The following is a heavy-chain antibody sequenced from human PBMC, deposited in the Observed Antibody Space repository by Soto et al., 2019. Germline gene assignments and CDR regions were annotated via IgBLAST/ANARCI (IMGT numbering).Heavy chain of an antibody. CDR1: GFTFISYP. CDR3: ARDTLSTTVTTRWGDYFDY. V-gene: IGHV3-30-3*01. Sequence: QVQLVESGGGVVQPGRSLRLSCAASGFTFISYPMHWFRQAPGKGLEWVAVISYDGSNKYYADSVKGRFTISRDNSKNTLYLQMNGLRAEDTAVYYCARDTLSTTVTTRWGDYFDYCGQGTLVTVSS. D-gene: IGHD4-4*01. CDR2: ISYDGSNK. J-gene: IGHJ4*02.